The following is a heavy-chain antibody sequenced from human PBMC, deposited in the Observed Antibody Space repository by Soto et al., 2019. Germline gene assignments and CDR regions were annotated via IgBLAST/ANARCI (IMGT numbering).Heavy chain of an antibody. Sequence: PSQTLALTCPVSGSAITSYYWSWIRRPAGNVLEWIGEINHSGSTNYNPSLKSRVTISVDTSKNQFSLKLSYVTGPGAGEYYCARGPGLRDFGWFNYFHYGVDVWGQGGTVTVSS. CDR3: ARGPGLRDFGWFNYFHYGVDV. D-gene: IGHD3-9*01. J-gene: IGHJ6*02. CDR1: GSAITSYY. CDR2: INHSGST. V-gene: IGHV4-34*01.